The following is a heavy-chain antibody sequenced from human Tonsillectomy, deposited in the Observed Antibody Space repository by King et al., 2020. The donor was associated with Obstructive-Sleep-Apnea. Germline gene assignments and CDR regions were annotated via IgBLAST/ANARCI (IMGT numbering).Heavy chain of an antibody. Sequence: VQLVESGGGLVQPGGSLRLSCAASGFTFSSYSMNWVRQAPGKGLEWVSYISSSSSTIYYADSVKGRFTISRDNAKNSLYLQMNSLRAEDTAVYYCARDRYCSSTSCPFNDAFDIWGQGTMVTVSS. V-gene: IGHV3-48*04. J-gene: IGHJ3*02. CDR2: ISSSSSTI. CDR1: GFTFSSYS. CDR3: ARDRYCSSTSCPFNDAFDI. D-gene: IGHD2-2*01.